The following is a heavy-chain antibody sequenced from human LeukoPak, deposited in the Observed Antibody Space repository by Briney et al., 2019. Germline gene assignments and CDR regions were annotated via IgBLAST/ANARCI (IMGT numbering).Heavy chain of an antibody. D-gene: IGHD3-22*01. Sequence: GGSLRLSCAASGFTFSFHEMIWLRQAPGKGLEWVSYISSTGNSIYYADSVKGRFTISRDNAKNSLYLQMNSLRGEDTAVYYCARASYDSSGYYGIDIWGQGTMVTVSS. V-gene: IGHV3-48*03. CDR1: GFTFSFHE. CDR2: ISSTGNSI. CDR3: ARASYDSSGYYGIDI. J-gene: IGHJ3*02.